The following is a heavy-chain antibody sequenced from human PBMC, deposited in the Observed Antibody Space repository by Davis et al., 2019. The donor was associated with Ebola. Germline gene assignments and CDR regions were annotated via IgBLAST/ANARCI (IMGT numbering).Heavy chain of an antibody. CDR3: AKGEMGIKIFGVGG. CDR1: GFTFSSYW. V-gene: IGHV3-7*03. Sequence: GGSLRLSCAASGFTFSSYWMSWVRQAPGKGLEWVANIKQDGSEKYYVDSVKGRFTISRDNAKNSLYLQMNSLKAEDTAMYYCAKGEMGIKIFGVGGGGQGTLVTVSS. J-gene: IGHJ4*02. CDR2: IKQDGSEK. D-gene: IGHD3-3*01.